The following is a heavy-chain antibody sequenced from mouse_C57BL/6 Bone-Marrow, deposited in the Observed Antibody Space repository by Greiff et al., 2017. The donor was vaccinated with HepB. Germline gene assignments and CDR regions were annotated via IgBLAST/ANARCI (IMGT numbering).Heavy chain of an antibody. CDR3: TTENYYGSSYGGVWFAY. CDR1: GFNIKDDY. V-gene: IGHV14-4*01. J-gene: IGHJ3*01. D-gene: IGHD1-1*01. Sequence: EVQLQESGAELVRPGASVKLSCTASGFNIKDDYMHWVKQRPEQGLEWIGWIDPENGDTEYASKFQGKATITADTSSNTAYLQLSSLTSEDTAVYYCTTENYYGSSYGGVWFAYWGQGTLVTVSA. CDR2: IDPENGDT.